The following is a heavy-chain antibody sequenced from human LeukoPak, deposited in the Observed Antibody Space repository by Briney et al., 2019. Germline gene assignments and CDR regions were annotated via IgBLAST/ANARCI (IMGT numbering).Heavy chain of an antibody. CDR3: ARASCSSTSCPYGY. CDR1: GGTFSSYA. D-gene: IGHD2-2*01. V-gene: IGHV1-69*04. J-gene: IGHJ4*02. Sequence: SVKVSCKASGGTFSSYAISWVRQAPGQGLEWMGRIIPILGIANYAQKFQGRVTITADKSTSTAYMELSSLRSEDTAVYYCARASCSSTSCPYGYWGQGTLVTVSS. CDR2: IIPILGIA.